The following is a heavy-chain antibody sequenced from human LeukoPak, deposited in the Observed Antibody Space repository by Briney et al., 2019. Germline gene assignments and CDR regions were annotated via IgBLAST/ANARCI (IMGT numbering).Heavy chain of an antibody. CDR1: GGSGNSGDYC. CDR2: IYYSGST. D-gene: IGHD5-18*01. CDR3: ARGRPRGYSYGYWYFDL. Sequence: SRTLMLTWTITGGSGNSGDYCGSWIRKPQGKGLEWIGYIYYSGSTYYNLSLKSRVTISVDTSKNQFSLKLSSVTAADTAVYYCARGRPRGYSYGYWYFDLWGRGTLVTVSS. V-gene: IGHV4-30-4*01. J-gene: IGHJ2*01.